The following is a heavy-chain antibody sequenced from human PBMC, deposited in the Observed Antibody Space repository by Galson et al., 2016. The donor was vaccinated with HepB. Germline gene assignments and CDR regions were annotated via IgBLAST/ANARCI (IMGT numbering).Heavy chain of an antibody. Sequence: SVKVSCKASGYSFTNYGITWVRQAPGQGLEWLGWISSNDGRTKITEKLQGRVSMTTNTYTATAYMELRSLTSGDTAVYYCARDLGSYGGSWYGAFDNWGQGTLVTVSS. CDR3: ARDLGSYGGSWYGAFDN. J-gene: IGHJ4*02. D-gene: IGHD6-13*01. CDR2: ISSNDGRT. V-gene: IGHV1-18*04. CDR1: GYSFTNYG.